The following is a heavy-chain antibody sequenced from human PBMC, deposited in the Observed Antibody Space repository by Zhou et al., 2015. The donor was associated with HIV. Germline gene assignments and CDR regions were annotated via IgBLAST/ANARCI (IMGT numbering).Heavy chain of an antibody. J-gene: IGHJ3*02. CDR3: AKDLWRALNPLSAFDI. D-gene: IGHD2-21*01. Sequence: QVQLVESGGGVVQPGRSLRLSCAASGFTFSSYAMHWVRQAPGKGLEWVAVISYDGGNKHYADSVKGRFTLSRDNSKNTLYLQMNSLRAEDTAVYYCAKDLWRALNPLSAFDIWGQGTMVTVSS. CDR1: GFTFSSYA. CDR2: ISYDGGNK. V-gene: IGHV3-30-3*01.